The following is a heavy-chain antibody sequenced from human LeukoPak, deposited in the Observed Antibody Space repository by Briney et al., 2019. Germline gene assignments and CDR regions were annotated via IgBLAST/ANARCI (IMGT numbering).Heavy chain of an antibody. V-gene: IGHV1-69*05. CDR2: IIPIFGTA. CDR1: GGTFSSYA. J-gene: IGHJ3*02. Sequence: ASVKVSCKASGGTFSSYAISWVRQAPGQGLEWMGRIIPIFGTANYAQKFQGRVTITTDESTSTAYMELSSLRSEDTAVYYCARARGGTMIVGDKLRSDAFDIWGQGTMVTVSS. CDR3: ARARGGTMIVGDKLRSDAFDI. D-gene: IGHD3-22*01.